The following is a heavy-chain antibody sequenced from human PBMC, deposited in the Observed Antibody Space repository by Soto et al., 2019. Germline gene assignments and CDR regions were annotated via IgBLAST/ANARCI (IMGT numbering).Heavy chain of an antibody. CDR1: GFTFADYA. J-gene: IGHJ3*02. CDR2: ITWNTGIV. CDR3: AKALMPTLPTLSDALHI. D-gene: IGHD2-2*01. Sequence: EVQLVESGGGLVQPGRSLRLSCAASGFTFADYAMHWVRQAPGRGLEWVSGITWNTGIVDYADSVKGRFTISRDNAKKFRYLQMNSLRTEEKAVYYCAKALMPTLPTLSDALHIWGQGTLVSVSS. V-gene: IGHV3-9*01.